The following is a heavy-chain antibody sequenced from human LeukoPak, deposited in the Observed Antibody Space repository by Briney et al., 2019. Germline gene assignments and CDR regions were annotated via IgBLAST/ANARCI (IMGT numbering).Heavy chain of an antibody. V-gene: IGHV4-61*02. D-gene: IGHD1-26*01. CDR2: IYTSGST. Sequence: PSQTLSLTCTVSGGSISSGSYYWSWIRQPAGKGLEWIGRIYTSGSTNYNPSLKSRVTISVDTSKNQFSLKLSSVTAADTAVYYCARSIGYYYMDVWGKGTTVTVSS. CDR3: ARSIGYYYMDV. CDR1: GGSISSGSYY. J-gene: IGHJ6*03.